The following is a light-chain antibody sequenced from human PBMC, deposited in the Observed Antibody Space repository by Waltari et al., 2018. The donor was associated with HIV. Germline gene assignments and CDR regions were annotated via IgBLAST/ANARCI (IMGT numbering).Light chain of an antibody. V-gene: IGLV1-40*01. CDR2: GNS. Sequence: SLLTQPPSVSGAPGQRVTISCTGSSSNIGAGFDLHWYQQLPGTVPKLLIYGNSNRPSGVPHRFSGSKSGTSASLAITGLQAEDEADYYCQSYDRSLSGYVVFGGGTKLTVL. J-gene: IGLJ2*01. CDR1: SSNIGAGFD. CDR3: QSYDRSLSGYVV.